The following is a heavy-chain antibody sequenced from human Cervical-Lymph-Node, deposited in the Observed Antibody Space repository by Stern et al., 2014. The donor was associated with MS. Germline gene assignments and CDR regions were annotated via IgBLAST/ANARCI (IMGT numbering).Heavy chain of an antibody. Sequence: VQLEESGGGVVQPGRSLRLSCAASGFTFSSYGMHWVRQAPGKGLEWVAVISYDGSNKYYADSVKGRFIISRDNSKNTLYLQMNSLRVEDTAVYYCAKVGMNFMVRGVIWFDPWGQGTPVTVSS. CDR1: GFTFSSYG. CDR2: ISYDGSNK. V-gene: IGHV3-30*18. CDR3: AKVGMNFMVRGVIWFDP. J-gene: IGHJ5*02. D-gene: IGHD3-10*01.